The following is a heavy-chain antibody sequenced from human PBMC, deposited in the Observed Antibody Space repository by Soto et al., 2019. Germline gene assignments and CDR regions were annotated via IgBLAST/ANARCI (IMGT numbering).Heavy chain of an antibody. J-gene: IGHJ6*02. CDR1: GGSVSSGSYY. CDR3: AGDFSYQSSYYYGMDV. CDR2: IYYSGST. V-gene: IGHV4-61*01. Sequence: SETLSLTCTVSGGSVSSGSYYWSWIRQPPGEGLEWIGYIYYSGSTTYNPSLQIRVIISVDTSKNQFSLKLSSVPAADTAVYYFAGDFSYQSSYYYGMDVWGQRTSVTV. D-gene: IGHD2-2*01.